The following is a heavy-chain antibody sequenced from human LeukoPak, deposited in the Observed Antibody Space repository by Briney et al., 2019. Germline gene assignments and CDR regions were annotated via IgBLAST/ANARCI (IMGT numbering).Heavy chain of an antibody. Sequence: GGPLRLSCAASGFTFSDYYMSWIRQAPGKGLEGGSYISSSGSTIYYADSVKGRFTISRDNAKNSLYLQMNSLRAEDTAVYYCARDRGSSTSFSYYYYYGMDVWGQGTTVTVSS. CDR2: ISSSGSTI. V-gene: IGHV3-11*01. J-gene: IGHJ6*02. D-gene: IGHD2-2*01. CDR3: ARDRGSSTSFSYYYYYGMDV. CDR1: GFTFSDYY.